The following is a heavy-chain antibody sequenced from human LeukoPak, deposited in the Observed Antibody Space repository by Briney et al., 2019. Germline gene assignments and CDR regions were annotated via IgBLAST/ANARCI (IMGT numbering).Heavy chain of an antibody. CDR2: IDPYSGAT. CDR3: ATVKDIVMRVGPYYLDY. D-gene: IGHD2-15*01. V-gene: IGHV1-2*02. J-gene: IGHJ4*02. CDR1: GYTFTGFY. Sequence: ASVTVSCKASGYTFTGFYMHWVRQAPGQGLDWMGWIDPYSGATNYAQKFQGRVTFTKDTSISTAYMELNRLRSDDTAIYYCATVKDIVMRVGPYYLDYWGQGTLVTVST.